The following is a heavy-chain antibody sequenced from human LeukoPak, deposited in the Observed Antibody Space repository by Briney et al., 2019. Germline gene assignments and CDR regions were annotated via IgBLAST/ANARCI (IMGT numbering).Heavy chain of an antibody. CDR3: SRDPRLLDY. V-gene: IGHV3-11*04. CDR2: ISNGGSTI. J-gene: IGHJ4*02. Sequence: GGSLRLSCAASGFTFSDSYMSWVRQAPGKGLEWVSYISNGGSTIYYADSVKGRFTISRDNAHNSLYLQMNSLRVEDSAVYSCSRDPRLLDYWGQGTLVPVSS. CDR1: GFTFSDSY.